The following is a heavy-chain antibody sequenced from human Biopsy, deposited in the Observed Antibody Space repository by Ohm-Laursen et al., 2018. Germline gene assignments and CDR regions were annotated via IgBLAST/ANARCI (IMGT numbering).Heavy chain of an antibody. J-gene: IGHJ4*02. CDR3: ARGSNDFGGLYFPR. CDR2: ISYTGYT. Sequence: GTLSLTCTVSGGSFTGHYWSWIRQPPGKGLEWIGHISYTGYTSYNASLKSRVTISVDASRNHFSLRLSSLTAADTGVYYCARGSNDFGGLYFPRWGQGTLLTVSS. CDR1: GGSFTGHY. D-gene: IGHD4-23*01. V-gene: IGHV4-59*11.